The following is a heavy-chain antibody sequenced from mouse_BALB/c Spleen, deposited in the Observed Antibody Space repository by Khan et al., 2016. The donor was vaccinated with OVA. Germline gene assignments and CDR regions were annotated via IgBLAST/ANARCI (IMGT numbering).Heavy chain of an antibody. J-gene: IGHJ3*01. V-gene: IGHV1S137*01. CDR1: GYTFTDFA. CDR3: GRGCGNSRFAY. D-gene: IGHD2-1*01. CDR2: ISTYYGDA. Sequence: QVQLKESGAGLVRPGVSVKISCKGSGYTFTDFAMHWVKQSHAKSLEWIGVISTYYGDATYNQNFKDKATMTVDKSSSTAYMELARLTSEDSGIFYCGRGCGNSRFAYWGQGTLVTVSA.